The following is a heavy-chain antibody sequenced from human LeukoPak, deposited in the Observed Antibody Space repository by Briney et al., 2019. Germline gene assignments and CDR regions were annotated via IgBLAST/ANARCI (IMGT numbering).Heavy chain of an antibody. V-gene: IGHV1-2*06. CDR3: ASAIAARYYFDY. Sequence: ASVKVSCKASGGTFSSYAISWVRQAPGQGLEWMGRINPNSGGTNYAQKFQGRVTMTRDTSISTAYMELSRLRSDDTAVYYCASAIAARYYFDYWGQGTLVTVSS. J-gene: IGHJ4*02. D-gene: IGHD6-6*01. CDR1: GGTFSSYA. CDR2: INPNSGGT.